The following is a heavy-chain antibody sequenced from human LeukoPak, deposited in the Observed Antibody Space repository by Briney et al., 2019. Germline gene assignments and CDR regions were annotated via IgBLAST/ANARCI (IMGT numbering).Heavy chain of an antibody. V-gene: IGHV1-8*01. Sequence: ASVKVSCKASGYTFTSYDINWVRQATGQGLEWMGWMNPNSGNTGYAQKFQGRVTMTRNTSISTAYMELSSLRSEDTAVYYCARGQPVLLWFGELLGSWSDPWGQGTLVTVSS. J-gene: IGHJ5*02. CDR2: MNPNSGNT. D-gene: IGHD3-10*01. CDR3: ARGQPVLLWFGELLGSWSDP. CDR1: GYTFTSYD.